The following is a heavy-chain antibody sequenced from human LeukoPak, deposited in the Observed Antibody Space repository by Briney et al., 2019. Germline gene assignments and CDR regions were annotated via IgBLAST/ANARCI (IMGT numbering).Heavy chain of an antibody. CDR3: VRGRGDYYDSSGGYYFDF. V-gene: IGHV4-31*03. Sequence: PSETLSLTCTVSGGSISTGGYYWSWIRQHPEKGLEWIGYIYYSGSTYYNPSLKGRVTISEDTSTNQFSLKLSSVTAADTAVYYCVRGRGDYYDSSGGYYFDFWGQGTLVTVSS. J-gene: IGHJ4*02. CDR1: GGSISTGGYY. CDR2: IYYSGST. D-gene: IGHD3-22*01.